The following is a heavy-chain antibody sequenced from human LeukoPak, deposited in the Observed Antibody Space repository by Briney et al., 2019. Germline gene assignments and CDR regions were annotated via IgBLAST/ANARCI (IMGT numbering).Heavy chain of an antibody. CDR3: ARQGDYYDSSGYYYFVY. D-gene: IGHD3-22*01. V-gene: IGHV4-59*08. CDR1: GGSISSYY. Sequence: SETLSLTCSVSGGSISSYYWSWIRQPPGKGLEWIGYIYYSGSTNYNPSLKSRVTISVDTSKNQFSLKLSSVTAADTAVYYCARQGDYYDSSGYYYFVYWGQGTLVTVSS. J-gene: IGHJ4*02. CDR2: IYYSGST.